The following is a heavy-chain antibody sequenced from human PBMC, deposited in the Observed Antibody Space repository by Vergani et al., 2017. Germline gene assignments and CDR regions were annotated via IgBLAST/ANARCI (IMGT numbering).Heavy chain of an antibody. D-gene: IGHD4-17*01. Sequence: VQLVQSGAEVKKPGSSVKVSCKASGGTFSSYAISWVRQAPGQGLEWMGLVDPEDGETIYAEKFQGRVTITADTSTDTAYMELSSLRSEDTAVYYCATGHDYGDYEYYFDYWGQGTLVTVSS. CDR2: VDPEDGET. V-gene: IGHV1-69-2*01. CDR1: GGTFSSYA. J-gene: IGHJ4*02. CDR3: ATGHDYGDYEYYFDY.